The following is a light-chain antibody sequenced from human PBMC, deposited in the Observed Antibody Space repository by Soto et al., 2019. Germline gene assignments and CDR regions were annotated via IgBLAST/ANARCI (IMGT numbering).Light chain of an antibody. CDR2: DAS. V-gene: IGKV1-33*01. Sequence: DIQMTQSPSSLSASVGDRVTITCQASQDISNYLNWYQQKPGKAPKLLIYDASNLETGVPSRFSGSGFGTEFTLTISSLQPEDFATYYCQQYNTYPITFGQGTRLE. J-gene: IGKJ5*01. CDR1: QDISNY. CDR3: QQYNTYPIT.